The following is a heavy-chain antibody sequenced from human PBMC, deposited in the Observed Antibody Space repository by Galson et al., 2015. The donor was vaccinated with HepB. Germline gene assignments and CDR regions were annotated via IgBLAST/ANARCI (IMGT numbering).Heavy chain of an antibody. D-gene: IGHD2-2*01. J-gene: IGHJ6*02. CDR2: ISGSGGST. CDR3: AKGGGYCSSTSCFLYYGMDV. Sequence: SLRLSCAASGFTFSSYAMSWVRQAPGKGLEWVSAISGSGGSTYYADSVKGRFTISRDNSKNTLYLQMNSLRAEDTAVYYCAKGGGYCSSTSCFLYYGMDVWGQGTTVTVSS. CDR1: GFTFSSYA. V-gene: IGHV3-23*01.